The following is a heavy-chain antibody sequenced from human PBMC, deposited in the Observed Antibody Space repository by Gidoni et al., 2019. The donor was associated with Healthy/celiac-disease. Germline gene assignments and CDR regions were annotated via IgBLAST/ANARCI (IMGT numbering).Heavy chain of an antibody. CDR2: INHSGST. V-gene: IGHV4-34*01. Sequence: QVQLQQWGAGLLKPSEPLSLTCAVYGGSFSGSYWSWIRQPPGKGLEWIGEINHSGSTNYNPSLKSRVTISVDTSKNQFSLKLSSVTAADTAVYYCARGLPVGGRQPLSAFDIWGQGTMVTVSS. D-gene: IGHD2-15*01. CDR1: GGSFSGSY. CDR3: ARGLPVGGRQPLSAFDI. J-gene: IGHJ3*02.